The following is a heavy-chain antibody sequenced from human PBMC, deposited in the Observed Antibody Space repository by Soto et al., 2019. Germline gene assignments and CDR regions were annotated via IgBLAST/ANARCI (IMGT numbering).Heavy chain of an antibody. J-gene: IGHJ4*02. D-gene: IGHD6-19*01. V-gene: IGHV3-7*01. CDR3: VRSTGWTPDF. CDR2: IKQDGSEK. Sequence: EVLLVESGGGLVQPGGSLRLSCTASGITVSTYWMNWVRQTPGKGLEWVAIIKQDGSEKHYADFVKGRFTISRDNAKKSLYLQMSNLSAEDTAVYYCVRSTGWTPDFWGRGTRVTFSS. CDR1: GITVSTYW.